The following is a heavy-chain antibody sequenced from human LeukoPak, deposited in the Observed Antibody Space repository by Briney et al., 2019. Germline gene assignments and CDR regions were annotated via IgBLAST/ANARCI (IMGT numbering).Heavy chain of an antibody. J-gene: IGHJ1*01. CDR2: IWSDGSDK. Sequence: GGSLRLSRAASGFTFSHYGMHWVRQTPGAGLEWVAVIWSDGSDKYYAKSVKGRFTISRDNSKNSLFLQMNSLRAEDTAVYYCAKDAQRGFDYSNSLQNWGQGILVTVSS. V-gene: IGHV3-33*06. CDR3: AKDAQRGFDYSNSLQN. CDR1: GFTFSHYG. D-gene: IGHD4-11*01.